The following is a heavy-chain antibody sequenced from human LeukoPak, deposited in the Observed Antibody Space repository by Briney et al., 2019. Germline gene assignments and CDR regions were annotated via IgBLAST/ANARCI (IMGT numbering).Heavy chain of an antibody. CDR2: IYYSGST. V-gene: IGHV4-59*12. Sequence: SSETLSLTCTVSGGSISSYYWSWIRQPPGKGLEWIGYIYYSGSTNYNPSLKSRVTISVDTSKNQFSLKLSSVTAADTAVYYCASPGYGDSDAFDIWGQGTMVTVSS. J-gene: IGHJ3*02. D-gene: IGHD4-17*01. CDR3: ASPGYGDSDAFDI. CDR1: GGSISSYY.